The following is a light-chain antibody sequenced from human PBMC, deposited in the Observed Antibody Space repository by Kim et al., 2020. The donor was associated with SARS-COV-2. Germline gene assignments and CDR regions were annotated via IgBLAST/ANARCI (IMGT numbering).Light chain of an antibody. CDR1: QGISRR. V-gene: IGKV1-12*01. CDR3: QQANSFPGLT. J-gene: IGKJ4*01. CDR2: AAS. Sequence: DIQMTQSPSSVSASVGDRVTISCRASQGISRRLAWYQQKPGKAPKLLIYAASSLQSGVQSRFSGSGSGTDFTLTISSLQPEDFATYYCQQANSFPGLTFGGGTRVEI.